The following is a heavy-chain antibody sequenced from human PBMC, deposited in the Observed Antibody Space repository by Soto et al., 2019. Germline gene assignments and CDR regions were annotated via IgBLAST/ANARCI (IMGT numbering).Heavy chain of an antibody. Sequence: QVQLVQSGAEMKRPGASVKVSCRASGYTFASYNIYWVRQATGQGLEWIGWMNPNNGDKGYAQNFLDRVTLTRDTTVRTAFLEISTLTSEDTATYYCARGGRYLEWFPWFDPWGQGTLVTVSS. CDR3: ARGGRYLEWFPWFDP. V-gene: IGHV1-8*01. CDR2: MNPNNGDK. CDR1: GYTFASYN. J-gene: IGHJ5*02. D-gene: IGHD3-3*01.